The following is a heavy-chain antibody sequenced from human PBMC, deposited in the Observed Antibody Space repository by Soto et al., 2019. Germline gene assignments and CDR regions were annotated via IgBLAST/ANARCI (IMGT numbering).Heavy chain of an antibody. V-gene: IGHV1-18*01. Sequence: QVHLVQSGAEVKKPGASVKVSCKGSGYIFTTYGITWVRQAPGQGLEWMGWISAHNGNTNYAQKLQGRVTVTRDTSTSTAYMDLRKLRSDDTAVYYFARGRYGDYWGQGDLVTVSS. CDR1: GYIFTTYG. CDR2: ISAHNGNT. J-gene: IGHJ4*02. D-gene: IGHD1-1*01. CDR3: ARGRYGDY.